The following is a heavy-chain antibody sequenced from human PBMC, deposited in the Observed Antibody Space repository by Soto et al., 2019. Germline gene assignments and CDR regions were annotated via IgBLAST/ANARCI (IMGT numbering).Heavy chain of an antibody. CDR3: ARDDYGDYYGY. J-gene: IGHJ4*02. Sequence: SVKVSCTASEGAFSSYTISWVRQAPGQGLEWMGRIIPILGIANYAQKFQGRVTITADKSTSTAYMELSSLRSEDTAVYYCARDDYGDYYGYWGQGTLVTVSS. V-gene: IGHV1-69*04. CDR1: EGAFSSYT. CDR2: IIPILGIA. D-gene: IGHD4-17*01.